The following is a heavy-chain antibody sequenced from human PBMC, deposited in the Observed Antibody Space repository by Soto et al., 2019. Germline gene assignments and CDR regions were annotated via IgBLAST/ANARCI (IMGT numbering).Heavy chain of an antibody. J-gene: IGHJ4*02. Sequence: SETLSLTXAVYGGSCSGYYWSWIRQPPGKGLEWIGEINHSGSTNYNPSLKSRVTISVDTSKNQFSLKLSSVTAADTAVYYCARGSEMDYWGQGTLVTVSS. CDR3: ARGSEMDY. CDR1: GGSCSGYY. V-gene: IGHV4-34*01. D-gene: IGHD6-25*01. CDR2: INHSGST.